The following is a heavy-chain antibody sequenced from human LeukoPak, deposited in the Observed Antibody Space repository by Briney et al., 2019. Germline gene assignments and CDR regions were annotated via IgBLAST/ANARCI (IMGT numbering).Heavy chain of an antibody. D-gene: IGHD3-10*01. CDR3: AREGGSGTYSGNFDY. Sequence: GGSLRLSCAASGFMFSSYGMHWVRPSPRKGLEWVALIRSDGTHETYADSVKGRFTISRDNSKNTLYLQMDSLRAEDTAVFFCAREGGSGTYSGNFDYWGQGTLVTVSS. CDR2: IRSDGTHE. V-gene: IGHV3-30*02. CDR1: GFMFSSYG. J-gene: IGHJ4*02.